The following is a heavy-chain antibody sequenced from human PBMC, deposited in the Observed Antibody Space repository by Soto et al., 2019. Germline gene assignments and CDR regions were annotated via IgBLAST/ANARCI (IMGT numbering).Heavy chain of an antibody. CDR3: ARDPTDCSSTSCYAVGAFDS. V-gene: IGHV4-31*03. D-gene: IGHD2-2*01. J-gene: IGHJ3*02. CDR2: IYYSGST. Sequence: SETLSLTCSVSDDSINRDKYYWGWIRQHPGKGLEWIGYIYYSGSTYYNPSLKSRVTISVDTSKNQFSLKLSSVTAADTAVYYCARDPTDCSSTSCYAVGAFDSWGQGTMVTVSS. CDR1: DDSINRDKYY.